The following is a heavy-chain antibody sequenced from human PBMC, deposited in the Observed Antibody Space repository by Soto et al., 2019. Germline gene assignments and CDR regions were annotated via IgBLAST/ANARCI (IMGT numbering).Heavy chain of an antibody. CDR3: VRLTRREQQLATYFDY. J-gene: IGHJ4*02. CDR2: IYPGDSDT. CDR1: GYRFTSYW. Sequence: PGESLKISCKGSGYRFTSYWIGWVRQMPGKGLEWMGIIYPGDSDTRYSPSFQGQVTVSVDKSISTAYLQWSSLKASDTARYYCVRLTRREQQLATYFDYWGQGTLVTVSS. D-gene: IGHD6-13*01. V-gene: IGHV5-51*01.